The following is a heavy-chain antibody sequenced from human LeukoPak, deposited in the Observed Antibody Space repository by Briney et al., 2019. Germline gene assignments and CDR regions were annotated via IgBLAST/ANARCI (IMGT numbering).Heavy chain of an antibody. CDR1: GGSISSSSYY. Sequence: SETLSLTCTVSGGSISSSSYYWGWIRQPPGKGLEWIGSIYYSGSTYYNPSLTSRVTISVDTSKNQFSLKLSSVTAADTAVYYCASRWELLHVDWFDPWGQGTLVTVSS. J-gene: IGHJ5*02. D-gene: IGHD1-26*01. CDR2: IYYSGST. V-gene: IGHV4-39*01. CDR3: ASRWELLHVDWFDP.